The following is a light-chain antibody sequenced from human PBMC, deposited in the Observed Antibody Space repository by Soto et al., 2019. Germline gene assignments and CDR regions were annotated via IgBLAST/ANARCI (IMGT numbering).Light chain of an antibody. CDR1: TSNIGAGFD. CDR2: GNI. CDR3: QSYDSSLRVI. J-gene: IGLJ2*01. Sequence: QSVLTQPPSVSGAPGQRVTISCTGNTSNIGAGFDVHWYQQFPGTAPKLVMYGNINRPSGVPDRFSGSKSGTSGSLAITALQAEDEADYYCQSYDSSLRVIFDGGTKLTVL. V-gene: IGLV1-40*01.